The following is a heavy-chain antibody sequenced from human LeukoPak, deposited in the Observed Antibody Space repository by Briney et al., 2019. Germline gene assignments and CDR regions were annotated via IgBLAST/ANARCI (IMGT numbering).Heavy chain of an antibody. CDR2: ISGSGGST. Sequence: SCKASGGTFISYAMSWVRQAPGKGLEWVSAISGSGGSTYYADSVKGRFTISRDNSKNTLYLQMNSLRAEDTAVYYCAKAGAVVVVAAKYFDYWGQGTLVTVSS. J-gene: IGHJ4*02. D-gene: IGHD2-15*01. CDR3: AKAGAVVVVAAKYFDY. V-gene: IGHV3-23*01. CDR1: GGTFISYA.